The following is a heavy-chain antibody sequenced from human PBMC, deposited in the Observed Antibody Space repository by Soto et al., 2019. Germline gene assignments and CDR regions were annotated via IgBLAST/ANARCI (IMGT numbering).Heavy chain of an antibody. D-gene: IGHD3-22*01. Sequence: QVQLVQSGAEVQKPGASVKVSCKASGYTFTSYGINWVRQAPGRGLEWMGWINPGNGNTKYSQQFQGRVIIDRDTSASTAYMGLSSLRSEDTAVYYCARGGYFDSSNYLAYWGLGTLVTVSS. CDR2: INPGNGNT. V-gene: IGHV1-3*01. J-gene: IGHJ4*02. CDR1: GYTFTSYG. CDR3: ARGGYFDSSNYLAY.